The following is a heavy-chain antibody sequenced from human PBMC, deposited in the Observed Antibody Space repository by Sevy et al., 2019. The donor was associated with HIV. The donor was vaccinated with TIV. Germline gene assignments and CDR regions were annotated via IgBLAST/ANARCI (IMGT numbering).Heavy chain of an antibody. Sequence: ASVKVSCKASGGTFSSYAISWVRQAPGQGLEWMGGIIPIFGTANYAQKFQGRVTITADESTSTAYMELSSLRSEDTAVYYCARDSPLYGDYLRWFDPWGQRTLVTVSS. CDR2: IIPIFGTA. CDR3: ARDSPLYGDYLRWFDP. J-gene: IGHJ5*02. CDR1: GGTFSSYA. D-gene: IGHD4-17*01. V-gene: IGHV1-69*13.